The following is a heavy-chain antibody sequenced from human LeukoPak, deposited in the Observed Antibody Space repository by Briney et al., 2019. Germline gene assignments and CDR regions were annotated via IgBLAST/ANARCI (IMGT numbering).Heavy chain of an antibody. V-gene: IGHV1-46*01. CDR1: GYPFTTYY. CDR3: ARGLSLTDTCMVF. J-gene: IGHJ4*02. D-gene: IGHD5-18*01. CDR2: IDPGSDTS. Sequence: ASVKLSCKASGYPFTTYYIHWVRQAPGQGLEWMGIIDPGSDTSSYAQKFQGRVTMTRDTSTTTVYMELNSLRSEDTAVYYCARGLSLTDTCMVFWGQGTLVTVSS.